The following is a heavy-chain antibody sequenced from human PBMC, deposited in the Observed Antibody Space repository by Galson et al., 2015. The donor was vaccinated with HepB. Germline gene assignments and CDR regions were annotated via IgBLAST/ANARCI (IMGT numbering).Heavy chain of an antibody. Sequence: SLRLSCAASGFTFDDYDMHWVRQAPGKGLEWVSGISGSGGSTYYADSVKGRFTISRDNSKNTLYLQMNSLRAEDTAVYYCAKVVEFWSGALRDYYYMDVWGKGTTVTVSS. V-gene: IGHV3-23*01. D-gene: IGHD3-3*01. CDR1: GFTFDDYD. CDR2: ISGSGGST. CDR3: AKVVEFWSGALRDYYYMDV. J-gene: IGHJ6*03.